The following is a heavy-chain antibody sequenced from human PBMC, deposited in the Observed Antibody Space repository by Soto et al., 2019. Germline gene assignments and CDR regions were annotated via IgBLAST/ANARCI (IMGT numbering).Heavy chain of an antibody. CDR2: IIPIFGTA. V-gene: IGHV1-69*06. J-gene: IGHJ3*02. D-gene: IGHD4-17*01. Sequence: QVQLVQSGAEVKKPGSSVKVSCKASGGTFSSYAISWVRQAPGQGLEWMGGIIPIFGTANYAQKFQGRVTITADKSTSTAYMGLSSLRSEDTAVYYCERENNCCDYTGDAFDIWGQGTMVTVSS. CDR1: GGTFSSYA. CDR3: ERENNCCDYTGDAFDI.